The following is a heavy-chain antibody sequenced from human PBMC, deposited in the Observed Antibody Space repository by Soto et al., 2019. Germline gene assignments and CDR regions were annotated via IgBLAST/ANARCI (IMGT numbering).Heavy chain of an antibody. CDR2: IIPIFGTA. CDR3: AREYYYDSSGYYGNDAFDI. Sequence: SVKVSCKASGGTFSSYAISWVRQAPGQGLEWMGGIIPIFGTANYAQKFQGRVTITADESTSTAYMELSSLRSEDTAVYYCAREYYYDSSGYYGNDAFDIWGQGKMVTVSS. V-gene: IGHV1-69*13. J-gene: IGHJ3*02. D-gene: IGHD3-22*01. CDR1: GGTFSSYA.